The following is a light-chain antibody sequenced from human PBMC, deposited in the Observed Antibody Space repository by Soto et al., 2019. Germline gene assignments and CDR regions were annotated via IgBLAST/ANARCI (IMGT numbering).Light chain of an antibody. Sequence: DIQMTQSPSSVSASVGDRVTITCRASQGISSWLAWYQQKPGKAPRLLIYAASHLQNGVPSRFSGGGSGTDFSLTISSLQPEDFATYYCLQDYNFRTFGQGTRLEIK. J-gene: IGKJ5*01. CDR1: QGISSW. CDR2: AAS. V-gene: IGKV1-12*01. CDR3: LQDYNFRT.